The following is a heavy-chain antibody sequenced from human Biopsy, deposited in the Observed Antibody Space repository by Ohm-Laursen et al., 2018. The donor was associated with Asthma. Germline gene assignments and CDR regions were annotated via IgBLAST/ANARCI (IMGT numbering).Heavy chain of an antibody. J-gene: IGHJ1*01. V-gene: IGHV3-7*01. Sequence: SLRLSCAALGFTFGDYWMSWVRQVPGRGLEWVANIKHDGSENNHVDSLKGRFTISRGNAKNSLYLQMNSLRAEDTAVYYCARTFHFWSPYHAEHYQLWGQGTLVTVSS. CDR3: ARTFHFWSPYHAEHYQL. D-gene: IGHD3-3*02. CDR1: GFTFGDYW. CDR2: IKHDGSEN.